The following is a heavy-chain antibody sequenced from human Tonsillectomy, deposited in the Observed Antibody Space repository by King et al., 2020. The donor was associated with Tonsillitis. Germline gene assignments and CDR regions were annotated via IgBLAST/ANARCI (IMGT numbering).Heavy chain of an antibody. CDR1: GFTFSSYA. CDR2: ISGSGGST. V-gene: IGHV3-23*04. D-gene: IGHD1-26*01. CDR3: AKDTELKVGKANWHFDL. Sequence: VQLVESGGGLVHPGGSLRLSCAASGFTFSSYAMSWVRQAPGKGLEWVSAISGSGGSTYYADSVKGRFTISRDISKNTLYLQMNSLRAEDTAVYYCAKDTELKVGKANWHFDLWGRGNLVTVSS. J-gene: IGHJ2*01.